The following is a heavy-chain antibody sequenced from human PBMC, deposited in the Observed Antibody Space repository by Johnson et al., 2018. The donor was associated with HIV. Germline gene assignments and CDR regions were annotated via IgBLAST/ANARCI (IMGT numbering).Heavy chain of an antibody. CDR1: GFTFSDYY. CDR2: ITSSGRTT. D-gene: IGHD2-15*01. Sequence: QVQLVESGGGLVKPGGSLRLSCAASGFTFSDYYMSWIRQAPGKGLEWVSYITSSGRTTYYADSVKGRFTISRYNAKNSLYLKINSLRAEDTAVYYCATEGGTGAFDIWGQGTMVTVSS. V-gene: IGHV3-11*04. CDR3: ATEGGTGAFDI. J-gene: IGHJ3*02.